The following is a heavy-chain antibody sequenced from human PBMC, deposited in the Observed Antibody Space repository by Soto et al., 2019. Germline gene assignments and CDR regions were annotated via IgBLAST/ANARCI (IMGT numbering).Heavy chain of an antibody. CDR1: GFTFSGYI. CDR3: ARGFRNGFNV. Sequence: EVQLVESGGGLVKPGGSLRLSCVASGFTFSGYIINWVRQAPGKGLEWVSYISGPSIYIYYADSVKGRFTISRDNAKSAVYLQMNSLRAEDTAVYYCARGFRNGFNVWGQGTTVSV. J-gene: IGHJ6*02. V-gene: IGHV3-21*01. CDR2: ISGPSIYI. D-gene: IGHD2-8*01.